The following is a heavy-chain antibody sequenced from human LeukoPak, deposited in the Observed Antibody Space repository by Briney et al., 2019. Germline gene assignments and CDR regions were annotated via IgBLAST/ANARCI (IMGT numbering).Heavy chain of an antibody. D-gene: IGHD3-22*01. CDR3: AGGDSSGEKASDAFDV. Sequence: ASVKVSCKASGYTFTCYYMHWVRQAPAQGLEWMGWINPNSGGTNYAQKFQGRVTITRDTSINTAYMERSRLRSDDTAVYYCAGGDSSGEKASDAFDVWGQGTMVTVS. V-gene: IGHV1-2*02. J-gene: IGHJ3*01. CDR1: GYTFTCYY. CDR2: INPNSGGT.